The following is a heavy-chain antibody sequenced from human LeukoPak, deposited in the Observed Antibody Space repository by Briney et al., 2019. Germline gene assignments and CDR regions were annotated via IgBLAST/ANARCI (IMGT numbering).Heavy chain of an antibody. CDR2: ISSSSSYI. D-gene: IGHD1-26*01. Sequence: GGSLRLSCAASGFTFSSYSMNWVRQAPGKGLEWVSSISSSSSYIYYADSVKGRFTISRDNAKNSLYLQMNSLRAEDTAVYYCARDAKWEPLYYYYMDVWGKGTTVTVSS. V-gene: IGHV3-21*01. CDR1: GFTFSSYS. J-gene: IGHJ6*03. CDR3: ARDAKWEPLYYYYMDV.